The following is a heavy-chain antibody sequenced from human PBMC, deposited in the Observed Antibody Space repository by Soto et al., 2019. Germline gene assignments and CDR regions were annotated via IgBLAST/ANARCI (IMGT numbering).Heavy chain of an antibody. J-gene: IGHJ4*02. CDR3: AKDRRAGGNSAFYFDF. CDR2: ISATGGGT. Sequence: GGSLRLSCVASGFTFSNYAMSWVRQAPGKGLEWVSLISATGGGTYYADSVKGRFTISRDNSHNTLYLQVHSLTAEDTAVYYCAKDRRAGGNSAFYFDFWGQGAQVT. CDR1: GFTFSNYA. D-gene: IGHD3-16*01. V-gene: IGHV3-23*01.